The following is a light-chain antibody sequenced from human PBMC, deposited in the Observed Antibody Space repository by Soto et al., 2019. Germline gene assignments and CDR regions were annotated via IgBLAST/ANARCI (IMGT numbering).Light chain of an antibody. CDR2: EVS. CDR1: SSDVGGYNY. CDR3: SSYTSSSLDPYVV. J-gene: IGLJ2*01. V-gene: IGLV2-14*01. Sequence: QSALTQPASVSGSPGQSITISCTGTSSDVGGYNYVSWYQQHPGKAPKLMIYEVSNRPSGVSNRFSGSKSGNTASLTISGLQAEDEADYYCSSYTSSSLDPYVVFGGGTQLTVL.